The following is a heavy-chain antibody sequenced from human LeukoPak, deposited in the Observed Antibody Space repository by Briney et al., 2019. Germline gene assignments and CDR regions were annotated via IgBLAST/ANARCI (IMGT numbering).Heavy chain of an antibody. V-gene: IGHV1-69*05. CDR2: ITPIFGTT. CDR3: ARGPTGLSYFDL. D-gene: IGHD3-9*01. Sequence: GSSVKVSCKPSGGTFSIYAVSWVRQAPGQGPEWMGRITPIFGTTNYAQKFEGRVTITTDESKSTVYMELRSLTSDDAAVFFCARGPTGLSYFDLWGQGTQVSVSS. J-gene: IGHJ4*02. CDR1: GGTFSIYA.